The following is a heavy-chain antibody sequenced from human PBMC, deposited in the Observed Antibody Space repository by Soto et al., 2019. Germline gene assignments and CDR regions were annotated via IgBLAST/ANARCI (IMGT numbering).Heavy chain of an antibody. J-gene: IGHJ6*02. D-gene: IGHD6-6*01. V-gene: IGHV3-30*18. CDR1: AFTFSSYG. Sequence: PGGSLRLSCAASAFTFSSYGMHWVRQAPGKGLEWVPVISYDGSNKYYADSVKGRFTISRDNSKNTLYLQMNSLRAEDTAVYYCAKVSSRSSYGMDVWGQGTTVTVSS. CDR2: ISYDGSNK. CDR3: AKVSSRSSYGMDV.